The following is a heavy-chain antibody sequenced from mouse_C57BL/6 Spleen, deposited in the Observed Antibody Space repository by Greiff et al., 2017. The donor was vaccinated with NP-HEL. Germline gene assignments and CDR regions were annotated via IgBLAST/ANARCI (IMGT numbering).Heavy chain of an antibody. D-gene: IGHD2-1*01. CDR1: GYSFTGYY. CDR2: INPSTGGT. V-gene: IGHV1-42*01. CDR3: ARGDGNSYYAMDY. J-gene: IGHJ4*01. Sequence: EVQLQQSGPELVKPGASVKISCKASGYSFTGYYMNWVKQSPEKSLEWIGEINPSTGGTTYNQKFKAKATLTVDKSSSTAYMQLKSLTSEDSAVYDCARGDGNSYYAMDYWGQGTSVTVSS.